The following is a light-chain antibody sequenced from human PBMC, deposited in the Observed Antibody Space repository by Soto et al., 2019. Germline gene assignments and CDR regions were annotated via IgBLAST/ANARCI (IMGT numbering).Light chain of an antibody. Sequence: QSVLTQPASVSGPPGQSITISCTGTSSDIGAYNYVSWYQQHPGKAPKLMISEVSNRPSGISIRFSGSKSGNTASLTISGLQAEDEADYYCSSHRGSISFYVFGTGTKVTV. V-gene: IGLV2-14*01. CDR2: EVS. CDR1: SSDIGAYNY. J-gene: IGLJ1*01. CDR3: SSHRGSISFYV.